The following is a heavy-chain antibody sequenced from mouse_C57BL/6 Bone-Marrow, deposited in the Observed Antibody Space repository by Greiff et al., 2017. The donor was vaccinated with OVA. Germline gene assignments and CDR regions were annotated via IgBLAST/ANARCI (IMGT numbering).Heavy chain of an antibody. CDR1: GYTFTTYP. Sequence: QVQLQQSGAELVKPGASVKMSCKASGYTFTTYPIEWMKQNHGKSLEWIGNFHPYNDDTKYNEKFKGKATLTVEKSSSTVYLELSRLTSDDSAVYYCARGGYYGSSYEWYFDVWGTGTTVTVSS. J-gene: IGHJ1*03. V-gene: IGHV1-47*01. CDR2: FHPYNDDT. D-gene: IGHD1-1*01. CDR3: ARGGYYGSSYEWYFDV.